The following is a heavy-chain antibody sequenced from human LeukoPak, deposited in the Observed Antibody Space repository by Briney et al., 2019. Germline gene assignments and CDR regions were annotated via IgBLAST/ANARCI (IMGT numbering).Heavy chain of an antibody. CDR3: ARHDDGRSGYYVH. V-gene: IGHV4-59*08. J-gene: IGHJ4*02. Sequence: SETLSLTCTVSGGSIRSHYWSWIRQPPGKGLEWIGYIYSSGSTTYNPSLRSRVTISVDTSKNQFSLRLSSVTAADTAVYYCARHDDGRSGYYVHWGQGTLVTVSS. D-gene: IGHD3-22*01. CDR1: GGSIRSHY. CDR2: IYSSGST.